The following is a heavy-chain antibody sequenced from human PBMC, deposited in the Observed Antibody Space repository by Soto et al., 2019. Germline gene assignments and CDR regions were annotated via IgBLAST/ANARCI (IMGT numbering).Heavy chain of an antibody. CDR2: ISPDGSTT. CDR1: GFTVSTYW. D-gene: IGHD4-17*01. CDR3: AKDRVPYSDYGRYFDL. V-gene: IGHV3-74*01. J-gene: IGHJ2*01. Sequence: EVQLVESGGGLVQPGGSLRLSCAASGFTVSTYWMHWVRQDPGKGLMWVSRISPDGSTTTYADPVRGRFTISRDTAENTQYLQMNSLRVEDTAVYYCAKDRVPYSDYGRYFDLWGRGTLVTGSS.